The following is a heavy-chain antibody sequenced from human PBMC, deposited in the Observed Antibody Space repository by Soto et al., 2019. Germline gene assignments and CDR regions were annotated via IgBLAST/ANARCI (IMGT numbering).Heavy chain of an antibody. Sequence: QVQLVESGGGVVQPGRSLRLSCAASGFTFSPYAMQWVRQAPGKGLEWVAVISYDGNNKNYADSVKGRLAISRDNSRNTWYLQMNRLRAEDTAVYYCARARLDTPALDYWGQGTLVTVSS. J-gene: IGHJ4*02. CDR1: GFTFSPYA. CDR2: ISYDGNNK. D-gene: IGHD2-2*01. V-gene: IGHV3-30*09. CDR3: ARARLDTPALDY.